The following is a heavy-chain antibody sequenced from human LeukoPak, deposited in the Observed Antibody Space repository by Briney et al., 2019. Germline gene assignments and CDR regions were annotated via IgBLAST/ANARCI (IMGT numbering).Heavy chain of an antibody. D-gene: IGHD2-15*01. CDR1: GFTFSSYW. CDR2: IKEDGSEK. Sequence: PGGSLRLSCAASGFTFSSYWMSWVRQAPGKGLEWVANIKEDGSEKYYVDSVKGRFTISRDNGKKSVYLQMNSLRAEDTAVYYCARGAATFDYWGQGTLVTVSS. J-gene: IGHJ4*02. CDR3: ARGAATFDY. V-gene: IGHV3-7*04.